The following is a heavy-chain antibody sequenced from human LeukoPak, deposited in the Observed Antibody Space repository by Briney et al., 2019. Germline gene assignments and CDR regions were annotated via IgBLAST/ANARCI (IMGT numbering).Heavy chain of an antibody. Sequence: GGSLRLSCAASGFTFINAWMAWVRQAPGKGLEWVGRIKAKAHGGTTDYAAPVKGRFTISRDDSKNTLYLQMNSLKTEDTAVYYCTTDGVGIEGATFDYWGQGTLVTVSS. D-gene: IGHD1-26*01. CDR2: IKAKAHGGTT. V-gene: IGHV3-15*01. J-gene: IGHJ4*02. CDR3: TTDGVGIEGATFDY. CDR1: GFTFINAW.